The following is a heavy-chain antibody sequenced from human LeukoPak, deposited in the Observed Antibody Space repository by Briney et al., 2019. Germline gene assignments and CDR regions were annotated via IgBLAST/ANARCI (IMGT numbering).Heavy chain of an antibody. V-gene: IGHV3-30-3*01. J-gene: IGHJ4*02. CDR3: ARPASDRKYYFDY. Sequence: GGSLRLACAAAGLTFSSYSMHWVRHPPSKGLEWVAVISYDGSNKYYADSVKGRFTISRDNSKNTLYLQMNSLRAEDTAVYYCARPASDRKYYFDYWGQGTLVTVSS. CDR2: ISYDGSNK. D-gene: IGHD1-14*01. CDR1: GLTFSSYS.